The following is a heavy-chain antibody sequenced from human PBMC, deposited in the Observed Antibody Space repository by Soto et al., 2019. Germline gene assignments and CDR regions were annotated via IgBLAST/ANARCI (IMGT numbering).Heavy chain of an antibody. Sequence: EVPLVESGGGLVQPGGSLRLSCAASGFTVSDNYMNWVRQAPGKGLEWVAVIYRGTTYYADSVKGRFTISRDNSKNTLYLQMSSIRPEDTAVYYCAGDVVRLYYDSTGYSIDYWGQGTLVAVSS. CDR3: AGDVVRLYYDSTGYSIDY. CDR1: GFTVSDNY. D-gene: IGHD3-22*01. V-gene: IGHV3-66*01. CDR2: IYRGTT. J-gene: IGHJ4*02.